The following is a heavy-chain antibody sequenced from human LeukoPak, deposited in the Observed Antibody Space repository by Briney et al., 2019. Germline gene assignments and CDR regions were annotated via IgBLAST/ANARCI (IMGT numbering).Heavy chain of an antibody. V-gene: IGHV4-59*08. CDR1: GGSISSYY. Sequence: SETLSLTCTVSGGSISSYYWSWIRQPPGKGLEWIGYIYFSGTTNYNPSLKSRVTISVDTSKNQFSLRLSSVTAADTAVYYCARHGPLYDIWSAQFYFDYWGQGTLVTVSS. D-gene: IGHD3-3*01. CDR2: IYFSGTT. CDR3: ARHGPLYDIWSAQFYFDY. J-gene: IGHJ4*02.